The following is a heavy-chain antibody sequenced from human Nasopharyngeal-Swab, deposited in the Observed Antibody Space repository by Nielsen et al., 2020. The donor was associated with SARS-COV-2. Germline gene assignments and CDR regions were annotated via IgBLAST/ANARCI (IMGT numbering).Heavy chain of an antibody. D-gene: IGHD5-24*01. CDR3: ARAPEMATIMGDF. Sequence: WVRQAPGQGLEWMGWINPNSGGTNYAQKFQGRVTMTRDTSINTAYMELSRLRSDDTAVYYCARAPEMATIMGDFWGQGTQVNVSS. V-gene: IGHV1-2*02. CDR2: INPNSGGT. J-gene: IGHJ4*02.